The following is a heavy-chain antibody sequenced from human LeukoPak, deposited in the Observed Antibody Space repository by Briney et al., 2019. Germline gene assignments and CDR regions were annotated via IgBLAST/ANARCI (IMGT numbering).Heavy chain of an antibody. CDR3: ASYDSSGYSPGAFDI. Sequence: GGSLRLSCAASGFSFSSYDMNWVRPARGKGLEWVSYISSSSSTIYYEDSVKGRFTISRDNAKNSLYLQMNSLRAEDTAVYYCASYDSSGYSPGAFDIWGQGTMVTVSS. D-gene: IGHD3-22*01. J-gene: IGHJ3*02. V-gene: IGHV3-48*03. CDR2: ISSSSSTI. CDR1: GFSFSSYD.